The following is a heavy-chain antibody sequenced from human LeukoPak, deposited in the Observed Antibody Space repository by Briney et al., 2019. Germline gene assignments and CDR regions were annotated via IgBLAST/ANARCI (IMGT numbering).Heavy chain of an antibody. V-gene: IGHV3-23*01. Sequence: GGSLRLSCAASGFTFDSYAISWVRQAPGKGLEWVSGISGSGASTYYADSVKGRFTISRDNSKNTLYLQMNSLRAEDTAVYYCAKSVMAHYYDSSGYWIDPWGQGTLVTVSS. J-gene: IGHJ5*02. CDR3: AKSVMAHYYDSSGYWIDP. D-gene: IGHD3-22*01. CDR2: ISGSGAST. CDR1: GFTFDSYA.